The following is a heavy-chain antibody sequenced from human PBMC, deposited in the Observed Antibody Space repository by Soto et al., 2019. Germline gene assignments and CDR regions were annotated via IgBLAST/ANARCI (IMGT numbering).Heavy chain of an antibody. V-gene: IGHV1-46*01. CDR2: ISPTANYT. J-gene: IGHJ4*02. CDR3: ARADSDQYFDY. D-gene: IGHD2-2*01. CDR1: GFTFSNYY. Sequence: QVQLVQSGAEVKKPGASVKVSCESSGFTFSNYYMHWVRQAPEQGLEWMGLISPTANYTRYEQTFQGRFTITRDTSTSTVYMDLSSLTSEDTAVYYCARADSDQYFDYWGQGTRVTVSS.